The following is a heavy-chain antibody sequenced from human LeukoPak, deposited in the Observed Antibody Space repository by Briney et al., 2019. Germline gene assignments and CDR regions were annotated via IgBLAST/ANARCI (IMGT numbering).Heavy chain of an antibody. J-gene: IGHJ4*02. Sequence: SQTLSLTCTVSGGSISSGSYYWSWVRQPAGKGLEWIGRIYASGNTNYNPSLKGRVTMTVDTSKNQFSLNLSSVTAADTAVYYCARGRGSSWYYFDSWGQGTLVTVSS. CDR2: IYASGNT. CDR1: GGSISSGSYY. CDR3: ARGRGSSWYYFDS. V-gene: IGHV4-61*02. D-gene: IGHD6-13*01.